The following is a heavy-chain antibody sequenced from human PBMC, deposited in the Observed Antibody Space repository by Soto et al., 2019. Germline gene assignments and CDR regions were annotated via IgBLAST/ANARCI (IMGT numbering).Heavy chain of an antibody. CDR1: GFTFSSYS. D-gene: IGHD3-3*01. V-gene: IGHV3-21*01. CDR2: ISSSSSYI. CDR3: AKDSGYDFWSGYYKN. J-gene: IGHJ4*02. Sequence: KPGGSLRLSCAASGFTFSSYSMNWVRQAPGKGLEWVSSISSSSSYIYYADSVKGRFTISRDNAKNSLYLQMNSLRAEDTAVYYCAKDSGYDFWSGYYKNWGQGTLVTVSS.